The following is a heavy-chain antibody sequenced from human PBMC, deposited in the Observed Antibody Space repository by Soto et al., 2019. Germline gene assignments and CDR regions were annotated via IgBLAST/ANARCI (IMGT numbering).Heavy chain of an antibody. Sequence: SETLSLTCTVSGGSISSYYWSWIRQPPGKGLEWIGYIYYSGSTNYNPSLKSRVTISVDTSKNQFSLKLSSVTAADTAVYYCARLGYSGYDPYYYYYYMDVWGKGTTVTVSS. J-gene: IGHJ6*03. V-gene: IGHV4-59*08. CDR2: IYYSGST. CDR3: ARLGYSGYDPYYYYYYMDV. D-gene: IGHD5-12*01. CDR1: GGSISSYY.